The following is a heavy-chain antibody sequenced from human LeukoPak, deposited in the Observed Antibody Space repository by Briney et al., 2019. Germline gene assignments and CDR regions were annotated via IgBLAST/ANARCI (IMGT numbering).Heavy chain of an antibody. J-gene: IGHJ4*02. Sequence: PGGSLGLSCTASGFTFSNYGMHCVRQAPGRGLEWVAVISYGGSEKYYADSVKGRFTISRDNSKNTLYLQMNTLRAEDTAVYYCAKGWGTLDYWGQGTLVTVSS. CDR1: GFTFSNYG. V-gene: IGHV3-30*18. CDR3: AKGWGTLDY. CDR2: ISYGGSEK. D-gene: IGHD1-14*01.